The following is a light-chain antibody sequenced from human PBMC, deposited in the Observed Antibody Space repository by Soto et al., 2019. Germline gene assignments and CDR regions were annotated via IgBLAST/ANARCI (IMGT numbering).Light chain of an antibody. V-gene: IGKV2-30*01. CDR3: MQGSHWPRS. Sequence: DVVLTQSPLSLPVTLGQPASMSCSSSHDLVYTDGNIYVNWFHQRPGQSPRRLIYKVSIRDVGVPDRFSGSGSGTDFTMKVSRVEAEDIGVYYCMQGSHWPRSFGRGTRVDIK. J-gene: IGKJ1*01. CDR1: HDLVYTDGNIY. CDR2: KVS.